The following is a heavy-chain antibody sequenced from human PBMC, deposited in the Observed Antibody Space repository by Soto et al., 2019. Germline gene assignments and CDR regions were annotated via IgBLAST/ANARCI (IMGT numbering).Heavy chain of an antibody. Sequence: EVQLVESGGGLVQPGRSLRLSCAASGFTFDDYAMHWVRQAPGKGLEWVSGISWNSGSIGYADSVKGRFTISRDNAKNSLYLQMNSLRAEDTALYYCAKLREVGYEPDAFDIWGQGTMVTVSS. CDR1: GFTFDDYA. CDR2: ISWNSGSI. V-gene: IGHV3-9*01. CDR3: AKLREVGYEPDAFDI. J-gene: IGHJ3*02. D-gene: IGHD5-12*01.